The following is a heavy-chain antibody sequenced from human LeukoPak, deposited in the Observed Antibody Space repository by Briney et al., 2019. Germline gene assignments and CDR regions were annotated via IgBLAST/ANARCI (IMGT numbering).Heavy chain of an antibody. Sequence: GGSLRLSCAASGFTLSSYAMSWVRQAPGKGLEWVSAISGSGGSAYYADSVKGRYTISRDNSKNTLYLQMNSLRAEDTAVYYCAKDRYGMDVWGQGTTVTVSS. J-gene: IGHJ6*02. CDR1: GFTLSSYA. CDR2: ISGSGGSA. CDR3: AKDRYGMDV. V-gene: IGHV3-23*01.